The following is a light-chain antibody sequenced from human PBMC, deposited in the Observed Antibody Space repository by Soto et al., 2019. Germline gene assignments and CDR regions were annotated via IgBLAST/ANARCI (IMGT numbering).Light chain of an antibody. Sequence: AIQMTQSPSSLSASVGDGVTITCRASQGITTYLSWYQQRQGKAPKLMIYAASSLQSGVPSRFRGGGSDTVFTLTIGSLQPEDFATYYYLQDHSNPWTVGQGTKVELK. CDR3: LQDHSNPWT. V-gene: IGKV1-6*01. J-gene: IGKJ1*01. CDR2: AAS. CDR1: QGITTY.